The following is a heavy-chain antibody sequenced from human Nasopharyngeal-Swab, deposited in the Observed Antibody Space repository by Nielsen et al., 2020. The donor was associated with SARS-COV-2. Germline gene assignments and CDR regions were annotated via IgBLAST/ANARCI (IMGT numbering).Heavy chain of an antibody. Sequence: ASVKVSCKASASPFPLSFLLFFLQAPGQGLEWMGWISAYNGNTNYAQNLQGRVTMTTDTSTSTAYMELRSLRSDDTAVYYCARVVPRGAFDIWGQGTMVTVSS. V-gene: IGHV1-18*01. D-gene: IGHD2-2*01. CDR2: ISAYNGNT. CDR1: ASPFPLSF. J-gene: IGHJ3*02. CDR3: ARVVPRGAFDI.